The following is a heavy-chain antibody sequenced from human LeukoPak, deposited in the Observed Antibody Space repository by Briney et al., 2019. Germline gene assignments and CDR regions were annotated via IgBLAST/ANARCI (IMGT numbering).Heavy chain of an antibody. Sequence: GGSLRLSCAASGFTFSSYSMNWVRQAPGKGLEWVSSISSSSSYIYYADSVKGRFTISRDNAKNSLYLQMNSLRAEDTAVYYCASSGGGSYYYYNYMDVWGKGTTVTVSS. D-gene: IGHD1-26*01. CDR3: ASSGGGSYYYYNYMDV. CDR1: GFTFSSYS. V-gene: IGHV3-21*01. J-gene: IGHJ6*03. CDR2: ISSSSSYI.